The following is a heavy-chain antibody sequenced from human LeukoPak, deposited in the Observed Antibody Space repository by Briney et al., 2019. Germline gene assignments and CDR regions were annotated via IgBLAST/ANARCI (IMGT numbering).Heavy chain of an antibody. CDR2: INPNSGGT. CDR3: ARGSGYQLDTTHYYYYGMDV. Sequence: GASVKVSCKASGYTFTGYYMHWVRQAPGQGLEWMGWINPNSGGTNYAQKFQGRVTMTRDTSISTAYMELSRLRSDDTAVYYCARGSGYQLDTTHYYYYGMDVWGQGTTVTVSS. CDR1: GYTFTGYY. J-gene: IGHJ6*02. D-gene: IGHD2-2*01. V-gene: IGHV1-2*02.